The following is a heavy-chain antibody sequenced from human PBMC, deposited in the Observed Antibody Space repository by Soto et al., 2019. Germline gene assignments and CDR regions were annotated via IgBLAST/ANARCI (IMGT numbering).Heavy chain of an antibody. CDR1: GGTFSSYA. D-gene: IGHD2-2*01. Sequence: SCKASGGTFSSYAISWVRQAPGQGLEWMGGIIPIFGTANCAQKFQGRVTITADESTSTAYMELSSLRSEDTAVYYCARGVVPASFPLRPWGQGTLVTVSS. J-gene: IGHJ5*02. V-gene: IGHV1-69*01. CDR2: IIPIFGTA. CDR3: ARGVVPASFPLRP.